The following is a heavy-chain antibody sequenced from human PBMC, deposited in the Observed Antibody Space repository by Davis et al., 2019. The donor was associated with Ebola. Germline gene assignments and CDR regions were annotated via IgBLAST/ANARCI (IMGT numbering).Heavy chain of an antibody. Sequence: SETLSLTCTVSGGSISSSNYYWGWIRQSPGKGLEWIGEITQGGSTNYNPSLKSGVTISVDTSKNQLSLRLSSVTAADTALYFCARRSGYNSASGTLSWGPKTKPIYWYFDLWGRGTLATVSS. V-gene: IGHV4-39*07. CDR1: GGSISSSNYY. D-gene: IGHD5-12*01. CDR2: ITQGGST. J-gene: IGHJ2*01. CDR3: ARRSGYNSASGTLSWGPKTKPIYWYFDL.